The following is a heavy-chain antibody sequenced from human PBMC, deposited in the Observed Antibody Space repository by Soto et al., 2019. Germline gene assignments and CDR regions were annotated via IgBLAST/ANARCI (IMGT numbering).Heavy chain of an antibody. CDR1: GFTFSSYA. CDR2: ISYDGSNK. D-gene: IGHD3-10*01. J-gene: IGHJ6*02. Sequence: QVQLVESGGGVVQPGRSLRLSCAASGFTFSSYAMHWVRQAPGKGLEWVAVISYDGSNKYYADSVKGRFTISRDNSKKPLYLQRNSLRAEDMAVYYCARDRLRGVYYYGMDVWGQGTTVTVSS. CDR3: ARDRLRGVYYYGMDV. V-gene: IGHV3-30-3*01.